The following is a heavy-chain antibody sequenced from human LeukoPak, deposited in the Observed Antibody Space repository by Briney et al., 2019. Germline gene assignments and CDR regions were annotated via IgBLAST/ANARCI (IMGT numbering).Heavy chain of an antibody. V-gene: IGHV4-59*01. CDR2: VDHTGRT. CDR1: DDSLTMYY. D-gene: IGHD4-11*01. Sequence: SETLSLTCTVSDDSLTMYYWTWIGQPPGKGLEGIGYVDHTGRTKFKPSLNGRVSISRDTSNHFFSLRLRSVTAADTAVYFCARGRVSSSTWYSTYYYFFYMDFWGKGTTVTVSS. J-gene: IGHJ6*03. CDR3: ARGRVSSSTWYSTYYYFFYMDF.